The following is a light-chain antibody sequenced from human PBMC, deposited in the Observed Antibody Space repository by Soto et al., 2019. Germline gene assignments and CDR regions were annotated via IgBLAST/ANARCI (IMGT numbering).Light chain of an antibody. CDR2: DAS. CDR3: QRYDYFTT. Sequence: DIQMTQSPSTLSASVGDRVTITCRASQSISYWLAWYQQKPGKAPKLLIYDASSLESGVPLRFSGSGSGTEFTLTISSLQPDDSATYYCQRYDYFTTFGQGTKLEIK. CDR1: QSISYW. V-gene: IGKV1-5*01. J-gene: IGKJ2*01.